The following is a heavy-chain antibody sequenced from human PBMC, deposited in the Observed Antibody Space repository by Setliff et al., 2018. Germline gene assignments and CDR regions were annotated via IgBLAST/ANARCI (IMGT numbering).Heavy chain of an antibody. V-gene: IGHV1-18*01. D-gene: IGHD2-2*01. CDR1: GYSFTNYG. CDR2: NSV. J-gene: IGHJ4*02. CDR3: ARGPPDFVVVPAAAKFDY. Sequence: ASVKVSCKTSGYSFTNYGINWVRQAPGQGLEWMGWNSVYAREFLGRVTMTIDTPTSTAYMELRSLRSDDTAVYYCARGPPDFVVVPAAAKFDYWGPGTLVTVSS.